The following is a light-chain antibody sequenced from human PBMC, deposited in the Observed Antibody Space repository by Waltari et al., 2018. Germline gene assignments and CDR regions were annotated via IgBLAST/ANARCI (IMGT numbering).Light chain of an antibody. CDR2: EVS. V-gene: IGLV2-14*01. Sequence: QSALTQPASVSGSHGQSITLPCTGSSSDVGGYNYVSWFQQHPGKAPKLMIYEVSNRPSGVSDRFSGSKSGNTASLTISGLQPEDEADYYCSSYTSSTTVVFGGGTKLTVL. CDR1: SSDVGGYNY. J-gene: IGLJ2*01. CDR3: SSYTSSTTVV.